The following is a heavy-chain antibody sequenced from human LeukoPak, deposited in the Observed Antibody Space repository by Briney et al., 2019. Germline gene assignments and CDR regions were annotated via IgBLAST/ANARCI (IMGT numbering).Heavy chain of an antibody. CDR2: INPNSGGT. D-gene: IGHD6-19*01. Sequence: ASVKVSCKASGYTFTGYYMHWVRQAPGQGLKWMGWINPNSGGTNYAQKFQGRVTMTRDTSISTAYMELSRLRSDDTAVYYCARTGSGWYYFDYWGQGTLVTASS. CDR3: ARTGSGWYYFDY. V-gene: IGHV1-2*02. J-gene: IGHJ4*02. CDR1: GYTFTGYY.